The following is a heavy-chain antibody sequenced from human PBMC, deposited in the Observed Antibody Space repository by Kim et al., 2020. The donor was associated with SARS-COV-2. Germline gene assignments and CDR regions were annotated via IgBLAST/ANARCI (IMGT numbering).Heavy chain of an antibody. Sequence: YTPSLKSRVTISADTSKNQFSLKLSSVNAADTAVYYCARGGYSYGYWFDPWGQGTLVTVSS. CDR3: ARGGYSYGYWFDP. V-gene: IGHV4-34*01. D-gene: IGHD5-18*01. J-gene: IGHJ5*02.